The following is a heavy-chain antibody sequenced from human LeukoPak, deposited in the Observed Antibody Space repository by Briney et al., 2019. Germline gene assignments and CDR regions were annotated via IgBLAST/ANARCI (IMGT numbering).Heavy chain of an antibody. CDR1: GFTFSSYV. Sequence: GGSLRLSCAASGFTFSSYVMSWVRQAPGKGLEWVSAISGSGTGTYYADSVKGRFTISRDNSKNTLFLLMNSLRAEDTAVYYCAKPGGQRAYYYYSMDVWGQGTTVTVSS. CDR2: ISGSGTGT. D-gene: IGHD1-14*01. V-gene: IGHV3-23*01. CDR3: AKPGGQRAYYYYSMDV. J-gene: IGHJ6*02.